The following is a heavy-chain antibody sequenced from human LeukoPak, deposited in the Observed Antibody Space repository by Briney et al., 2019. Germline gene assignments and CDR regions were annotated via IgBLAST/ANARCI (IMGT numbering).Heavy chain of an antibody. CDR1: GFTFSSYA. V-gene: IGHV3-23*01. J-gene: IGHJ3*02. CDR3: AKDIYCDSSSCSRGAFDI. Sequence: GVSLRLSCAASGFTFSSYAMSWVRQAPGKGLEWVSAISGSGGTTYYADSVKGRFTISRDNSKNTLYLQMNSLRAEDSALYYCAKDIYCDSSSCSRGAFDIWGQGTMVTVSS. D-gene: IGHD2-2*01. CDR2: ISGSGGTT.